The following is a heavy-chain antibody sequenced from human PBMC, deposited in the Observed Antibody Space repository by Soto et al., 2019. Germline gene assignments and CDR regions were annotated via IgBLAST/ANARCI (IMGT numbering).Heavy chain of an antibody. Sequence: LVKVSCKASGGTISIYAISWVRQAPGQGLEWMGGIIPIFGTANYAQKFQGRVTITADESTSTAYMELSSLRSEDTAVYYCARDRRGLLDFWSGSYGMDVWGQGTTVTVSS. CDR1: GGTISIYA. CDR2: IIPIFGTA. V-gene: IGHV1-69*13. D-gene: IGHD3-3*01. CDR3: ARDRRGLLDFWSGSYGMDV. J-gene: IGHJ6*02.